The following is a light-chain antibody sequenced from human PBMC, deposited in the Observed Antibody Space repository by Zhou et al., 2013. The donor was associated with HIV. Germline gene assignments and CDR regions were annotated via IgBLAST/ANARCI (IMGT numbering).Light chain of an antibody. Sequence: DIQMTQSPSSLSASVGDRVIITCRASQSISSYLNWYQQKPGKAPKLLIYAASSLQSGVPSRFSGSGSGTDFTLTISSLQPEDVATYYCQKYNSAPQTFGQGTKVEIK. CDR2: AAS. CDR3: QKYNSAPQT. CDR1: QSISSY. J-gene: IGKJ1*01. V-gene: IGKV1-39*01.